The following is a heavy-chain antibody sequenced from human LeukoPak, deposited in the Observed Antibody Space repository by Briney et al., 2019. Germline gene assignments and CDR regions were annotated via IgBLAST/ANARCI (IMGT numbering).Heavy chain of an antibody. Sequence: ASVKVSCKASGGTFSSYAISWVRQAPGQGLEWMGRIIPILGTANYAQKFQGRVTITTDESTSTAYMELRSLRSDDTAVYYCARVYRNYGSGPGYWFDPWGQGTLVTVSS. D-gene: IGHD3-10*01. CDR1: GGTFSSYA. V-gene: IGHV1-69*11. CDR3: ARVYRNYGSGPGYWFDP. CDR2: IIPILGTA. J-gene: IGHJ5*02.